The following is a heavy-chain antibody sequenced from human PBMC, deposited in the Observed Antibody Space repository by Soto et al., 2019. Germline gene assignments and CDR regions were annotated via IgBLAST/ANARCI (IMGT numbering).Heavy chain of an antibody. D-gene: IGHD1-20*01. V-gene: IGHV6-1*01. J-gene: IGHJ1*01. CDR3: ARESVDNAFHH. Sequence: SQTLSLTCXISGDSVSRSSAGWNWIRQSPSRGLEWLGRTYYGSKWYNDYAVSVKSRITINPDTSKNQFSLQLNSVTPEDTAVYYCARESVDNAFHHWGQGTLVPVSS. CDR2: TYYGSKWYN. CDR1: GDSVSRSSAG.